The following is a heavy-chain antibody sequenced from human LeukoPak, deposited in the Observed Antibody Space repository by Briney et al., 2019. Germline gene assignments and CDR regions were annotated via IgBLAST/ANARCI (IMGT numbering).Heavy chain of an antibody. CDR2: INPDGSRI. CDR1: GFTLSTSW. V-gene: IGHV3-7*01. J-gene: IGHJ3*02. CDR3: ARDSGYNAFDI. Sequence: GSLRLSCAASGFTLSTSWMTWVRQAPGKGLDWLGNINPDGSRINYVDSVKGRFTFSRDNAKNSLFLQMNSLRAEDTAVFYCARDSGYNAFDIWGQGTMVTVSS. D-gene: IGHD5-12*01.